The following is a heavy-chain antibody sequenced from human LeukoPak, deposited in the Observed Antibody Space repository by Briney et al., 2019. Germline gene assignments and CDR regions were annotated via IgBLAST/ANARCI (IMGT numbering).Heavy chain of an antibody. Sequence: GGPLRLSCAVSGFTFSSYEMNWVRQAPGKGLEWVSYIRSSGSPTYYADSVKGRFTISRDNAKNSLYLQMNSLRAEDTAVYYCARSVFGVAKPMDVWGQGTTVTVSS. CDR1: GFTFSSYE. D-gene: IGHD3-3*01. J-gene: IGHJ6*02. CDR2: IRSSGSPT. CDR3: ARSVFGVAKPMDV. V-gene: IGHV3-48*03.